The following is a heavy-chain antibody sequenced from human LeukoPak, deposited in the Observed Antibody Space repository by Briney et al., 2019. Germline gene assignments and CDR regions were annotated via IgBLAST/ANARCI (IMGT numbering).Heavy chain of an antibody. D-gene: IGHD6-13*01. CDR1: GGSISSYY. Sequence: PSETLSLTCTVSGGSISSYYWNWIRKTPGKGPEWIGYIYYSGTTNYNPSLKSRVTISVDTSKNQFSLKLSSVTAADTAVYYCARGVYIAAAQYGYWGQGTLVTVSS. V-gene: IGHV4-59*01. CDR3: ARGVYIAAAQYGY. J-gene: IGHJ4*02. CDR2: IYYSGTT.